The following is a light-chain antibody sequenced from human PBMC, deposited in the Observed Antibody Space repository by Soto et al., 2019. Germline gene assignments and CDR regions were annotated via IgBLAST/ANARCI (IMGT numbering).Light chain of an antibody. CDR2: AAS. Sequence: DIQLTQSPSFLSASVGDRVTITCRASQGISSYLAWYQQKPGNAPQRLIYAASTLQRGVPSRFSGRGSGTEFTLTISTLQPEDFSTYYCQQLTNYPYTFGRGTKLDIK. CDR3: QQLTNYPYT. V-gene: IGKV1-9*01. J-gene: IGKJ2*01. CDR1: QGISSY.